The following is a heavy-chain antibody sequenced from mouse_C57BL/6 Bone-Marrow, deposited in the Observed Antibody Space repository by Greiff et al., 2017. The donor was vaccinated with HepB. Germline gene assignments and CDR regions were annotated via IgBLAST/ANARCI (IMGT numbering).Heavy chain of an antibody. CDR2: INPGSGGT. J-gene: IGHJ3*01. CDR3: ARSGDSSGSAFAY. Sequence: VQLQESGAELVRPGTSVKVSCKASGYAFTNYLIEWVKQRPGQGLEWIGVINPGSGGTNYNEKFKGKATLTADKSSSTAYMQLSSLTSEDSAVYFCARSGDSSGSAFAYWGQGTLVTVSA. CDR1: GYAFTNYL. V-gene: IGHV1-54*01. D-gene: IGHD3-2*02.